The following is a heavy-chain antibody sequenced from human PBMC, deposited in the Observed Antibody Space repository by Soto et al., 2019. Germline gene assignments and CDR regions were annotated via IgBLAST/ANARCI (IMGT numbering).Heavy chain of an antibody. Sequence: LKISCEGSGYTFNTYWIGWVRQMPGKGLEWMGVIYPGDSDVKYSPSFQGQVTISVDKSISTAYLQWSSLKASDSAMYYCARLTGLPLYHSMDVWGQGTTVTVSS. J-gene: IGHJ6*02. CDR1: GYTFNTYW. D-gene: IGHD3-9*01. CDR2: IYPGDSDV. CDR3: ARLTGLPLYHSMDV. V-gene: IGHV5-51*01.